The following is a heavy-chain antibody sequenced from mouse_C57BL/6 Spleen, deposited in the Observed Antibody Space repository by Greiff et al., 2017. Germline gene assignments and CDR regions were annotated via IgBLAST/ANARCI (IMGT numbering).Heavy chain of an antibody. J-gene: IGHJ4*01. CDR1: GYTFTDYY. D-gene: IGHD2-2*01. CDR3: ARKDGYALYAMDY. CDR2: INPYNGGA. Sequence: EVQLQQSGPVLVKPGASVKMSCKASGYTFTDYYMNWVKQSHGKSLEWIGVINPYNGGASSNQKFKGKATLTVDKSSSTAYMELNSLTSEDSAVYYCARKDGYALYAMDYWGQGTSVTVSS. V-gene: IGHV1-19*01.